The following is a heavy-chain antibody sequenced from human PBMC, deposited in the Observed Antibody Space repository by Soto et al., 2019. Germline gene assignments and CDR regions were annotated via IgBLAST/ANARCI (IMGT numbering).Heavy chain of an antibody. CDR2: IIPILGIA. V-gene: IGHV1-69*02. CDR3: ARSGDFDWFDV. D-gene: IGHD2-21*01. Sequence: SVKVSCKASGGTFSSYTISWVRQAPGQGLEWMGRIIPILGIANYAQKFQGRVTITADKSTSTAYMELSSLRSEDTAVYYCARSGDFDWFDVWGQGTRVTVSS. J-gene: IGHJ5*02. CDR1: GGTFSSYT.